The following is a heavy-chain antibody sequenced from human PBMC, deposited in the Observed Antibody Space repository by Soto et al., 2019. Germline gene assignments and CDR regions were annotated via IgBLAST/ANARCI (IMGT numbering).Heavy chain of an antibody. CDR1: GFRYNNYA. J-gene: IGHJ4*02. D-gene: IGHD6-6*01. CDR2: ISTAVGAT. V-gene: IGHV3-23*01. Sequence: EVQLLESGGGLVQPGGSLRLSCAASGFRYNNYAMGWVRQAPGKGLEWVSSISTAVGATYYADSVKGRFTISRDDSTDTPYLQMNSLRAEDTAVYYCAKDRTVAARNFDYWGQGTLVTVSS. CDR3: AKDRTVAARNFDY.